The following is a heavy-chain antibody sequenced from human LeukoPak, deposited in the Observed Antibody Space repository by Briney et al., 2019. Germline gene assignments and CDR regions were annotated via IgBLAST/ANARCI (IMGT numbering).Heavy chain of an antibody. V-gene: IGHV3-23*01. CDR1: GFTFSSYA. J-gene: IGHJ6*02. Sequence: GGSLRLSCAASGFTFSSYAMSWVRQAPGKGLEWVSAISGSGGSTYYADSVKGRFTISRDNSKNTLYLQMNSLRAEDTAVYYCAKTPPITIFGVVDLYGMDVWGQGTTVTVSS. CDR2: ISGSGGST. CDR3: AKTPPITIFGVVDLYGMDV. D-gene: IGHD3-3*01.